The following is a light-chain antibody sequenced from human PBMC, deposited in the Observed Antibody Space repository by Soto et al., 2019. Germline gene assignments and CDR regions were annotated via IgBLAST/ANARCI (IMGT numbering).Light chain of an antibody. Sequence: DIQMTQSPSTLSASVGDRVTITCRASQSISSWLAWYQQKPGKAPKLLIYKASSLESGVPSRFSGSGSGTEFTLTISSLQPDDFATYDCQQYETFGQGTKVDI. V-gene: IGKV1-5*03. J-gene: IGKJ1*01. CDR2: KAS. CDR1: QSISSW. CDR3: QQYET.